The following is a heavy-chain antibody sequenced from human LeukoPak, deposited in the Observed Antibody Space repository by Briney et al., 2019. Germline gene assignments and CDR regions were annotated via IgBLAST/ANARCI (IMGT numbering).Heavy chain of an antibody. J-gene: IGHJ4*02. CDR3: ARGVIYGSGSYTPL. V-gene: IGHV3-48*01. CDR1: GFGFSSYR. Sequence: GGSLRLSCAASGFGFSSYRMNWVRQAPGKGLEWVSYITSTSSTIYYVGSVKGRFTISRDNAKNSLYLQMNSLRAEDTAVYYCARGVIYGSGSYTPLWGQGTLVTVPA. D-gene: IGHD3-10*01. CDR2: ITSTSSTI.